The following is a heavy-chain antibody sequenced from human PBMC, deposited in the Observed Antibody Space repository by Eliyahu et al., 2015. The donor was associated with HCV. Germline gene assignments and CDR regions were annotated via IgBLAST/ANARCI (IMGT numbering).Heavy chain of an antibody. J-gene: IGHJ3*02. CDR1: GFXFSSYG. CDR2: ISYDGSNK. V-gene: IGHV3-30*03. CDR3: ADALTNDPFAFDI. Sequence: QVQLVESGGGVVQPGRSLRLSCAASGFXFSSYGMHWVRQAPGKGLGGVAVISYDGSNKYYADSVKGRFTISRDNSKNTLYLQMNSLRAEDTAVYYCADALTNDPFAFDIWGQGTMVTVSS.